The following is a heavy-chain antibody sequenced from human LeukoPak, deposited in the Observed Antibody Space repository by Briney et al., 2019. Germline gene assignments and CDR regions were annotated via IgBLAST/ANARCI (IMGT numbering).Heavy chain of an antibody. CDR2: IYYSGST. Sequence: TSETLSLTCTVSGGSISSYYWSWIRQPPGKGLEWIGYIYYSGSTNYNPSLKSRVTISVDTSKNQFSLKLSSVTAADTAVYYCARRSGDSDAFDIWAKGQWSPSLQ. V-gene: IGHV4-59*08. CDR1: GGSISSYY. CDR3: ARRSGDSDAFDI. J-gene: IGHJ3*02. D-gene: IGHD4-17*01.